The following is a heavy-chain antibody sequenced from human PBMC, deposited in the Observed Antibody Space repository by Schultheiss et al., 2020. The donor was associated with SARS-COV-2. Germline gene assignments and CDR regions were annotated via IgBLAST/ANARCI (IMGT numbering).Heavy chain of an antibody. CDR3: ARSPPTFGRDITWYDP. V-gene: IGHV3-48*04. CDR2: ISNTGSTI. CDR1: GFTFSTFS. Sequence: GGSLRLSCAASGFTFSTFSMDWVRQAPGKGLEWISYISNTGSTIYYADSVKGRFTISRDNARNSLFLQMDRLTAEDTALYFCARSPPTFGRDITWYDPWGQGTLVTVSS. J-gene: IGHJ5*02. D-gene: IGHD3-16*01.